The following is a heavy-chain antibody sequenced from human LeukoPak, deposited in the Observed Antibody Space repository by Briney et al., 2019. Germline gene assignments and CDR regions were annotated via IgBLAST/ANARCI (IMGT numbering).Heavy chain of an antibody. CDR3: AKDRLGYSSSWSTFDY. CDR1: GFALKSYS. Sequence: PGGSLRLSCAGSGFALKSYSLSWVRQAPGKGLEWVSSISCTSAYIYYADSVKGRFTISRDNVDNVVYLQMNSLGAEDTAVYYCAKDRLGYSSSWSTFDYWGQGTLVTVSS. D-gene: IGHD6-13*01. V-gene: IGHV3-21*01. CDR2: ISCTSAYI. J-gene: IGHJ4*02.